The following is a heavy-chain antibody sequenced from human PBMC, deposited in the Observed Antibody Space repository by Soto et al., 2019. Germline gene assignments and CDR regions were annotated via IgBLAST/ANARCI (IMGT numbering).Heavy chain of an antibody. CDR1: GGTFSSYA. CDR2: IIPLFGTT. Sequence: QVQLVQSVAEVKKPGSSVKVSCKASGGTFSSYAIDWVRQAPGQGLEWMGGIIPLFGTTNYAQKLQGRVKLTADESTRTAYMELSTLTSEDTAVYYCARGTVTGSEYNYYYYGMDVWGQGTTVTVSS. CDR3: ARGTVTGSEYNYYYYGMDV. D-gene: IGHD1-1*01. J-gene: IGHJ6*02. V-gene: IGHV1-69*12.